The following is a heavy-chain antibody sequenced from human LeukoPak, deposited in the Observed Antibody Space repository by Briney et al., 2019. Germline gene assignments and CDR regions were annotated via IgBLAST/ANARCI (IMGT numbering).Heavy chain of an antibody. D-gene: IGHD7-27*01. Sequence: SVTVSCKASVGTFSNYTINWVRQAPGQGLEWMGRIIPMLGMANYAQKFQGRVTITADKSTSTAYMDLSSLRSEDTAMYYCARVGSPSTDWGSYNYGMDVWGQGTTVTVSS. CDR3: ARVGSPSTDWGSYNYGMDV. CDR2: IIPMLGMA. V-gene: IGHV1-69*02. J-gene: IGHJ6*02. CDR1: VGTFSNYT.